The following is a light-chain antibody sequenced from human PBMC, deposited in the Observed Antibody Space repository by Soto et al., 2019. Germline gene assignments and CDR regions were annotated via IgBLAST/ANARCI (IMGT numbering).Light chain of an antibody. CDR1: SSDVGGYNY. CDR2: GVS. V-gene: IGLV2-8*01. CDR3: SSYTSSITVDVV. Sequence: QSALTQPPSASGSPGQSVTISCTGTSSDVGGYNYVSWYQQHPGKAPKLMVYGVSKRPSGVPDRFSGSKSGNTASLTISGLQAEDEADYYCSSYTSSITVDVVFGGGTKVTV. J-gene: IGLJ2*01.